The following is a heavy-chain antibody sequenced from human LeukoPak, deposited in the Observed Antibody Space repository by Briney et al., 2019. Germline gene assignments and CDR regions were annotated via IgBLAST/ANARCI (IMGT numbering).Heavy chain of an antibody. CDR1: GFTSSSPW. Sequence: GGSLGFSFEASGFTSSSPWMHWVRKPPGKGLVWFSRINSDGSATAYADSVKGRFTISRDNAENTLYLQMNSLRAEDTAVYYCARGTAGYHSSYFDYWGQGTLVTVSS. J-gene: IGHJ4*02. D-gene: IGHD3-16*02. V-gene: IGHV3-74*01. CDR3: ARGTAGYHSSYFDY. CDR2: INSDGSAT.